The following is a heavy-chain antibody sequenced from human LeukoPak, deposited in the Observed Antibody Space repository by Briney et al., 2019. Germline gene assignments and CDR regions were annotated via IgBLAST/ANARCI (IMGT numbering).Heavy chain of an antibody. CDR2: IKNSGDRR. CDR1: GFIFSKYA. D-gene: IGHD2-15*01. V-gene: IGHV3-23*01. Sequence: GGSLRLSCAASGFIFSKYAMGWVRQAPGKGLEWVSGIKNSGDRRFYADSVKGRFTISRDNAKNTLYLQMNSLGAEDTAIYYCARRWYNFDYWGQGTRVTVSS. CDR3: ARRWYNFDY. J-gene: IGHJ4*02.